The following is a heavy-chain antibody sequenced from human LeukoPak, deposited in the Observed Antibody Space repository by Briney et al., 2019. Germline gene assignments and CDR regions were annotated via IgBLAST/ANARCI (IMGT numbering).Heavy chain of an antibody. CDR2: IRSKAYGGTT. V-gene: IGHV3-49*04. J-gene: IGHJ3*02. D-gene: IGHD3-16*01. Sequence: TGGSLRLSCAASGFTFSSYEMNWVRQAPGKGLEWVGFIRSKAYGGTTEYAASVKGRFTISRDDSKSIAYLQMNSLKTEDTAVYYCTRDRMGRAFDIWGQGTMVTVSS. CDR3: TRDRMGRAFDI. CDR1: GFTFSSYE.